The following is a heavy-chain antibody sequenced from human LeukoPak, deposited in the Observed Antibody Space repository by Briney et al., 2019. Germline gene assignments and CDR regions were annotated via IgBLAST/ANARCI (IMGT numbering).Heavy chain of an antibody. CDR1: GGSFSGYY. CDR3: ARSRRGGSYYFDY. CDR2: IYYSGST. D-gene: IGHD1-26*01. V-gene: IGHV4-59*01. Sequence: SETLSLTCAVYGGSFSGYYWSWIRQPPGKGLEWIGYIYYSGSTNYNPSLKSRVTISVDTSKNQFSLKLSSVTAADTAVYYCARSRRGGSYYFDYWGQGTLVTVSS. J-gene: IGHJ4*02.